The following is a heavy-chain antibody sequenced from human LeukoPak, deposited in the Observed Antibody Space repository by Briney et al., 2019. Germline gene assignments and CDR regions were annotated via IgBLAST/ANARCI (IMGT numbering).Heavy chain of an antibody. CDR3: AKDLGTSYAFDI. J-gene: IGHJ3*02. Sequence: PGGSLRLSCAASGFTFRSYAMSWVRQAPGKGLEWVSAISSSGGNTYYADSVKGRYTISRDNSNNTLYLQMNSLRAEDTAVYYCAKDLGTSYAFDIWGQGTMVTVSS. CDR2: ISSSGGNT. D-gene: IGHD3-16*01. V-gene: IGHV3-23*01. CDR1: GFTFRSYA.